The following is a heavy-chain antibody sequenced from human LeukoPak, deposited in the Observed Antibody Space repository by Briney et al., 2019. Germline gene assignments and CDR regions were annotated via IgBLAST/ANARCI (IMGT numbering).Heavy chain of an antibody. V-gene: IGHV4-39*01. Sequence: SSESLSLTCTVSGGSISSSSYYWGWIRQPPGKGLEWIGSIYYTGSTYYNPSLRSRVTISVDTSKNQFSLKLSSVTAADTAVYYCARLHYGGNYGYYYYYMDVWGKGTTVTISS. CDR2: IYYTGST. CDR3: ARLHYGGNYGYYYYYMDV. J-gene: IGHJ6*03. CDR1: GGSISSSSYY. D-gene: IGHD4-23*01.